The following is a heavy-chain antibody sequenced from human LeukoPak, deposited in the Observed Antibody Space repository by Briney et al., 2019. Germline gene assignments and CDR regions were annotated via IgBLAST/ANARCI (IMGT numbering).Heavy chain of an antibody. CDR1: GFTFSSHW. D-gene: IGHD3-10*01. CDR2: IKHDGSEK. CDR3: AKDHDYYGSGSYQDY. J-gene: IGHJ4*02. Sequence: PGGSLRLSCVGSGFTFSSHWMTWVRQAPGKGLEWVANIKHDGSEKYYVDSVKGRFTISRDNDKNSLYLQMNSLRAEDTAVYYCAKDHDYYGSGSYQDYWGQGTLVTVSS. V-gene: IGHV3-7*01.